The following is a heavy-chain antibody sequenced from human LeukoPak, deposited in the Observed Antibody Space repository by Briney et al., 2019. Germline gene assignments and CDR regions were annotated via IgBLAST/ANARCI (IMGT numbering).Heavy chain of an antibody. V-gene: IGHV1-18*01. J-gene: IGHJ6*02. CDR1: GYTFTSYG. CDR3: ARDPPRIVVVVAATNYYGMDV. D-gene: IGHD2-15*01. Sequence: ASVKVSCKASGYTFTSYGISWVRQAPGQGLEWMGWISAYNGNTNYAQKLQGRVTMPTDTSTSTAYMELRSLRSDDTAVYYCARDPPRIVVVVAATNYYGMDVWGQGTTVTVSS. CDR2: ISAYNGNT.